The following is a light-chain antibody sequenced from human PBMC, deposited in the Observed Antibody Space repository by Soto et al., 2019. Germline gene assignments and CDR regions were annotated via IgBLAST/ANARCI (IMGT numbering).Light chain of an antibody. CDR3: QQYGSQYT. J-gene: IGKJ2*01. CDR2: GAS. V-gene: IGKV3-20*01. Sequence: EIVVTQSPGTLSLSPGERATLSCWASQTVSNVYLAWYQHKPGQAPRLLIYGASSKATGIPDRFSGSGSGTDFTLTISRVEPEDFAVYYCQQYGSQYTFGQGTKLEI. CDR1: QTVSNVY.